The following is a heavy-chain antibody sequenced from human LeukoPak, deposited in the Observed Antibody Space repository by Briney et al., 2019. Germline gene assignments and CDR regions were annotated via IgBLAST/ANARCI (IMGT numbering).Heavy chain of an antibody. Sequence: GGSLRLSCAASGFTFSSYGMSWVRQAPGKGLEWVSAISGSGGSTYYADSVKGRFTISRDNSKNTLYLQMNSLRAEDTAVYYCAKEAPDGDYYYYYMDVWGKGTTVTISS. CDR3: AKEAPDGDYYYYYMDV. D-gene: IGHD1-14*01. J-gene: IGHJ6*03. V-gene: IGHV3-23*01. CDR2: ISGSGGST. CDR1: GFTFSSYG.